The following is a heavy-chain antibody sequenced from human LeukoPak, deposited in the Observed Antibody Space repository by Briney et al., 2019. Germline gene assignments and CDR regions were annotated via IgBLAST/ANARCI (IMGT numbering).Heavy chain of an antibody. CDR2: IYYSGST. Sequence: SETLSLTCSVSGGSISSHYWSWIRQPPGKGLEWIGYIYYSGSTNYNPSLKSRVTISVDTSKNQFSLKLSSVTATDTAVYYCARSPLYYYDSSGYPHPFDYWGQGTLVTVPS. CDR1: GGSISSHY. J-gene: IGHJ4*02. CDR3: ARSPLYYYDSSGYPHPFDY. V-gene: IGHV4-59*08. D-gene: IGHD3-22*01.